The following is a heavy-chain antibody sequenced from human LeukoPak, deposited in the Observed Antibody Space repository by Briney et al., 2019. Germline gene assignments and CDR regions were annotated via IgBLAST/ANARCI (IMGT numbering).Heavy chain of an antibody. V-gene: IGHV4-59*01. CDR3: ARGILTGPIYGFQM. J-gene: IGHJ3*02. CDR2: IYYSGST. CDR1: GGSISTYY. Sequence: SETLSLTCTVSGGSISTYYWSWIRQPPGKGLEWIGHIYYSGSTDYNPSLKSRATISLDTSKNQFSLKLTSVTAADTAVYYCARGILTGPIYGFQMWGQGTMVTVSS. D-gene: IGHD3-9*01.